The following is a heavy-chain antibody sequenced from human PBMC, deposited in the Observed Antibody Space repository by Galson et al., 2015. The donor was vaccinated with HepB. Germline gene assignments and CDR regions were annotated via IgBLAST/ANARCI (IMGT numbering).Heavy chain of an antibody. D-gene: IGHD1-26*01. V-gene: IGHV3-23*01. CDR1: GFTFSSYA. CDR2: ISGSGGST. Sequence: SLRLSCAASGFTFSSYAMSWVRQAPGKGLEWVSAISGSGGSTYYADSVKGRFTISRDNSKNTLYLQMNSLRAEDTAVYYCARLSGSYYYYYYGMDVWGQGTTVTVSS. J-gene: IGHJ6*02. CDR3: ARLSGSYYYYYYGMDV.